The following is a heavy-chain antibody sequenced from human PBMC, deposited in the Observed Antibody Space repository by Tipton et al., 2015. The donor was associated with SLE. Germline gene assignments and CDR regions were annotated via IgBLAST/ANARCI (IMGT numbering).Heavy chain of an antibody. J-gene: IGHJ4*02. Sequence: TLSLTCTVSGGSISSYYWSWIRQPPGKGLEWIGYIYYSGRTNYNPSLKSRVTISVDTSKNQFSLKLSSVTAADTAVYYCASFDYGDYWYWGQGTLVTVSS. CDR1: GGSISSYY. D-gene: IGHD4-17*01. CDR2: IYYSGRT. CDR3: ASFDYGDYWY. V-gene: IGHV4-59*01.